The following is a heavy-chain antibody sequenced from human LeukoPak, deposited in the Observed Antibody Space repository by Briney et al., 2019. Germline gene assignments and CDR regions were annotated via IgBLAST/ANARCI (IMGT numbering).Heavy chain of an antibody. CDR1: GGSFSGYY. Sequence: PSETLSLTCAVYGGSFSGYYWSWIRQPLGKGLEWIGEINHSGSTNYNPSLKSRVTISVDTSKNQFSLKLSSVTAADTAVYYCARVDTAMATPYWGQGTLVTVSS. CDR3: ARVDTAMATPY. CDR2: INHSGST. J-gene: IGHJ4*02. D-gene: IGHD5-18*01. V-gene: IGHV4-34*01.